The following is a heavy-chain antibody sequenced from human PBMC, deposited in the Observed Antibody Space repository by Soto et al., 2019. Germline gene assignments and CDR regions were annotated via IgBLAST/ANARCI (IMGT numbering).Heavy chain of an antibody. D-gene: IGHD2-15*01. CDR2: IKQDGSDK. CDR3: AREWWKLLGRHWYYNGMDV. CDR1: GFTFSSYW. V-gene: IGHV3-7*03. J-gene: IGHJ6*02. Sequence: EVQLVESGGGLVQPGGSLRLSCPASGFTFSSYWMSWVRQAPGKGLEWVANIKQDGSDKNYADTVKGRFTISRDNAKNSLYLQMNSLRVEDTAVYYCAREWWKLLGRHWYYNGMDVWGQGTTVTVSS.